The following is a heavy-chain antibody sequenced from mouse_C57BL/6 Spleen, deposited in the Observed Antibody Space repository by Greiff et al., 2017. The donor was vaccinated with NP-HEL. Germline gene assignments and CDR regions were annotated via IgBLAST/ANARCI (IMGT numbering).Heavy chain of an antibody. CDR1: GYTFTDYE. CDR3: SLYGNYEDY. CDR2: IDPETGGT. J-gene: IGHJ2*01. D-gene: IGHD2-1*01. Sequence: QVQLQQSGAELVRPGASVTLSCKASGYTFTDYEMHWVKQTPVHGLEWIGAIDPETGGTAYNQKFKGKAILTADKSSSTAYMVLRSLTSEDSAVYYFSLYGNYEDYWGQGTTLTVSS. V-gene: IGHV1-15*01.